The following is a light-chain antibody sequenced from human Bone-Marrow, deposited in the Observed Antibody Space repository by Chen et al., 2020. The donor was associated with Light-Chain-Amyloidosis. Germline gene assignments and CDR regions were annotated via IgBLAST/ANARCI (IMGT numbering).Light chain of an antibody. V-gene: IGLV1-44*01. CDR3: SSWDDRLDGWV. CDR2: SDD. Sequence: QSALIQPPSVSVTPGQRVSISCSGSSSNIGSNTLNWYQQLPGSAPKVLIYSDDLRPSGVPDRFSGSKSGTSASLAISGLQSEDEADYYCSSWDDRLDGWVFGGGTKLAVL. J-gene: IGLJ3*02. CDR1: SSNIGSNT.